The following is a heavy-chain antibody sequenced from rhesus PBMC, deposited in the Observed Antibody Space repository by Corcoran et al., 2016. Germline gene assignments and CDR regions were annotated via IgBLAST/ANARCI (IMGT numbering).Heavy chain of an antibody. V-gene: IGHV2-174*01. CDR3: ARRRYCSGTYCYGGFDV. Sequence: QVTMKESGPALVKPTQTLTLTCTFSGFSISTSGMGVGWIRQPPGKALEWLELIYWDDDKSYSTALKSRLTISKDTSKNKGVLTRTNMDPVDTATYYCARRRYCSGTYCYGGFDVWGPGVLVTVSS. CDR2: IYWDDDK. J-gene: IGHJ5-1*01. D-gene: IGHD2-27*01. CDR1: GFSISTSGMG.